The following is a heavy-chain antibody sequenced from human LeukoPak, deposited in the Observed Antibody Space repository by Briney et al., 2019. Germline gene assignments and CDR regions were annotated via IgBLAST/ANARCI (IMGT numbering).Heavy chain of an antibody. J-gene: IGHJ4*02. CDR3: ASGYYDSSGYYLPLFDY. V-gene: IGHV1-69*05. CDR1: GGTFSSYA. D-gene: IGHD3-22*01. Sequence: SVKVSCKASGGTFSSYAISWVRQAPGQGPEWMGGVIPIFGTANYAQKFQGRVTITTDESTSTAYMELSSLRSEDTAVYYCASGYYDSSGYYLPLFDYWGQGTLVTVSS. CDR2: VIPIFGTA.